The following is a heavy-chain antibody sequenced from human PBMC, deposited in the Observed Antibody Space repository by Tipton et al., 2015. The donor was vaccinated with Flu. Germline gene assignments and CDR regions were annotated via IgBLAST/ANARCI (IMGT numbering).Heavy chain of an antibody. CDR1: TFHFNTYI. D-gene: IGHD2-15*01. CDR2: ISYTSGTT. Sequence: SLRLSCAASTFHFNTYIMSWVRQAPGKGLEWVSVISYTSGTTFYADSVKGRFTISRDNSKKTLYLQMNSLRAEDTAVYYCAKVPERSCRSNNCSYPWGQGTLVTVSS. CDR3: AKVPERSCRSNNCSYP. J-gene: IGHJ5*02. V-gene: IGHV3-23*01.